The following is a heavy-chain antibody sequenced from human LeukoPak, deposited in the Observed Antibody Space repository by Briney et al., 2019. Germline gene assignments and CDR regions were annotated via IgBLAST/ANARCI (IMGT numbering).Heavy chain of an antibody. Sequence: GGSLRLSCAASGFTFSRYAMSWVRQAPGKGLEWVSAISDSGGSTYDADSVKGRFTISRDNSKNTLYLQMNSLRAEDTAVYYCAKDTSIGRYCTNGVCSPFDYWGQGTLVTVSS. V-gene: IGHV3-23*01. D-gene: IGHD2-8*01. CDR3: AKDTSIGRYCTNGVCSPFDY. J-gene: IGHJ4*02. CDR1: GFTFSRYA. CDR2: ISDSGGST.